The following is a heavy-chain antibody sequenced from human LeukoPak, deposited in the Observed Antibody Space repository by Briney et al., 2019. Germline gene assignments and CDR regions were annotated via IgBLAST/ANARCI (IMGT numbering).Heavy chain of an antibody. CDR2: IYYSGST. J-gene: IGHJ5*02. Sequence: SETLSLTCAVSGGSISSGGYYWSWIRQHPGKGLEWIGYIYYSGSTYYNPSLKSRVTISVDTSKNQFSLKLSSVTAADTAVYYCARCTIQLWSGGWFDPWGQGTLVTVSS. CDR3: ARCTIQLWSGGWFDP. CDR1: GGSISSGGYY. D-gene: IGHD5-18*01. V-gene: IGHV4-31*11.